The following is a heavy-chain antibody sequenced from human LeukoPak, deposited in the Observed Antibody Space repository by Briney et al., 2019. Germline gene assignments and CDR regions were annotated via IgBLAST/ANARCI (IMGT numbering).Heavy chain of an antibody. Sequence: SETLSLTCTVSGASMSTYYWSWSRQPPGKGLEWIGYISYSGSTNFNPSLKSRVTISVDTSKNQFSLRLNSVTAADTAVFYCATYSNDFWSGQHFFDFWGQGILVAVSS. CDR1: GASMSTYY. J-gene: IGHJ4*02. V-gene: IGHV4-59*01. D-gene: IGHD3-3*01. CDR3: ATYSNDFWSGQHFFDF. CDR2: ISYSGST.